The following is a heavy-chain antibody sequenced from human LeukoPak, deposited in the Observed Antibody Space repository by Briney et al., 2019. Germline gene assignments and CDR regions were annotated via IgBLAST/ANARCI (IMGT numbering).Heavy chain of an antibody. D-gene: IGHD2-2*01. CDR3: ARGYCSSASCYANNY. J-gene: IGHJ4*02. CDR2: ISSSSSSYI. Sequence: PGGSLRLSCAASGFTFSSYSMNWVRQAPGKGLEWVSSISSSSSSYIYYADSVKGRFTISRDNAKNSLYLQMNSLRAEDTAVYYCARGYCSSASCYANNYWGQGTLVTVSS. V-gene: IGHV3-21*01. CDR1: GFTFSSYS.